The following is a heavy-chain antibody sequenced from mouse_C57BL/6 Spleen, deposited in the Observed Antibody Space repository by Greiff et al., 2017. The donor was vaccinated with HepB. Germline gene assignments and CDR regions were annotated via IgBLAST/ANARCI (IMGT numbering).Heavy chain of an antibody. CDR3: ARDYGSSPWFAY. J-gene: IGHJ3*01. CDR2: IHPNSGST. Sequence: QVQLQQPGAELVKPGASVKLSCKASGYTFTSYWMHWVKQRPGQGLEWIGMIHPNSGSTNYNEKFKSKATLTVDKSSITAYMQLSSLTSEDSAVYYCARDYGSSPWFAYWGQGTLVTVSA. V-gene: IGHV1-64*01. D-gene: IGHD1-1*01. CDR1: GYTFTSYW.